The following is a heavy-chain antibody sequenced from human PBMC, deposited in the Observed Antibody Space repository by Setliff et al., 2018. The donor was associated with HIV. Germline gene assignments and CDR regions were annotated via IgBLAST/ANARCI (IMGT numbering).Heavy chain of an antibody. CDR2: IYYSGTT. J-gene: IGHJ3*01. V-gene: IGHV4-39*02. CDR1: GDSIRNSRDS. Sequence: SETLSLTCSVSGDSIRNSRDSWGWIRQPPGKGLEWIGNIYYSGTTYYSPSLNSRVTISVDRSRNHFSLRLSAVTAADTAVYYCARELDNSDNSDPFDVWGQGTMVTVSS. D-gene: IGHD4-4*01. CDR3: ARELDNSDNSDPFDV.